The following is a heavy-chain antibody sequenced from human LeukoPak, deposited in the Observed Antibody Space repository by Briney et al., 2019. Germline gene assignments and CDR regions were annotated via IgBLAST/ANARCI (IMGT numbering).Heavy chain of an antibody. CDR1: GYTFTSYG. Sequence: GASVKVSCKASGYTFTSYGISWVRQAPGQGLEWMGWISAYNGNTNYAQKLQGRVTMTTDTSTSTAYMELRSLRSDDTAVYYCASSIKYSSGWQPDAFDIWGQGTMVTVSS. D-gene: IGHD6-19*01. CDR3: ASSIKYSSGWQPDAFDI. CDR2: ISAYNGNT. J-gene: IGHJ3*02. V-gene: IGHV1-18*01.